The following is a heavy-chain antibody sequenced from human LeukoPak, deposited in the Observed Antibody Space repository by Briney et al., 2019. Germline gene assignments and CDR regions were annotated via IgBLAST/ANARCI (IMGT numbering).Heavy chain of an antibody. CDR2: IYYSGST. CDR3: ARDSSGYYQGVFDP. Sequence: SETLSLTCTVSGGSISSSSYYWGWIRQPPGKGLEWIGSIYYSGSTYYNPSLKSRVTISVDTSKNQFSLRLSSVTAADTAVYYCARDSSGYYQGVFDPWGQGTLVTVSS. D-gene: IGHD3-22*01. V-gene: IGHV4-39*01. J-gene: IGHJ5*02. CDR1: GGSISSSSYY.